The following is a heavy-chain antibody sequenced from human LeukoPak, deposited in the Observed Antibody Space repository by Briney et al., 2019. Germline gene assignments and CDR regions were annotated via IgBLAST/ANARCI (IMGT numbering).Heavy chain of an antibody. J-gene: IGHJ5*02. D-gene: IGHD7-27*01. V-gene: IGHV1-18*01. Sequence: ASVKVSCKASGYTFTSYGISWVRQAPGQGLEWMGWISAYNGNTNYAQKFQGRVTITTDESTSTAYMELSSLRSEDTAVYYCASRTWGSGGNWFDPWGQGTLVTVSS. CDR3: ASRTWGSGGNWFDP. CDR2: ISAYNGNT. CDR1: GYTFTSYG.